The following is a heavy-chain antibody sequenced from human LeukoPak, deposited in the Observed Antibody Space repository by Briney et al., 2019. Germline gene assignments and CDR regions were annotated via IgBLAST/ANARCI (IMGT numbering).Heavy chain of an antibody. CDR3: ARGRGYFDY. Sequence: SETLSLTCTVSGGSITSGDYYWSWIRQPPGKGLEWIGYIYYTGSTYYNPSLKSRVTISVDTSKNQFSLKMSSVTAADTAVYYCARGRGYFDYWGQGTLVTVSS. V-gene: IGHV4-30-4*01. CDR2: IYYTGST. CDR1: GGSITSGDYY. J-gene: IGHJ4*02.